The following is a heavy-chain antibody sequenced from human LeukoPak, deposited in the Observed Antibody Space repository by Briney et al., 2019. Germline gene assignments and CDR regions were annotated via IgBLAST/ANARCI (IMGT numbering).Heavy chain of an antibody. CDR1: GGSFSGYY. Sequence: SETLSLTCAVYGGSFSGYYRSWIRQPPGKGLEWIGEINHSGSTNYNPSLKSRVTISVDTSKNQFSLKLSSVTAADTAVYYCARDWGYNYYYYYGMDVWGQGTTVTVSS. CDR2: INHSGST. D-gene: IGHD5-24*01. CDR3: ARDWGYNYYYYYGMDV. V-gene: IGHV4-34*01. J-gene: IGHJ6*02.